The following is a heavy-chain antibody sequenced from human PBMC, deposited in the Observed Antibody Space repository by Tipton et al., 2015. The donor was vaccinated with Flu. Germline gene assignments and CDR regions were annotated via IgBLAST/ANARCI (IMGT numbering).Heavy chain of an antibody. CDR2: IYPSGIT. CDR3: AREDDAYDNSGKGAFDT. D-gene: IGHD3-22*01. Sequence: TLSLTCTVSGDSMGRSTYYYNWIRQPAGKGLEWIGRIYPSGITNYNASLMSRVTISVDTSKKQFSLELSSVTAADTALYYCAREDDAYDNSGKGAFDTWGQGTMVIVSS. V-gene: IGHV4-61*02. CDR1: GDSMGRSTYY. J-gene: IGHJ3*02.